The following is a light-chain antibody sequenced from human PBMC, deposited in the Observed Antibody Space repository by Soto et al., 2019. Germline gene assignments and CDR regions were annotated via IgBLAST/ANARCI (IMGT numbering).Light chain of an antibody. J-gene: IGKJ4*01. CDR3: QQYNNLPWT. CDR1: QSVNSH. Sequence: IVMTQSPATLPVSPGERATLSCRTSQSVNSHLGWYQHKPGQAPRLLIYGESSRATRIPTRFSGSGSGTEFTLTIDVLRYEDFAIYFCQQYNNLPWTFGGGTKVDIK. CDR2: GES. V-gene: IGKV3-15*01.